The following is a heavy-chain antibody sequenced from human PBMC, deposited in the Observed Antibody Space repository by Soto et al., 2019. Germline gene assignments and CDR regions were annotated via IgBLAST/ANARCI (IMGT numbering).Heavy chain of an antibody. CDR3: ARVVYGSGNYYTGTSDIEI. CDR1: GGTLSDHG. Sequence: QVQLEQSGAEVKKPGSSVKISCKASGGTLSDHGVSWLRQAPGQGLEWVGGTIPVFNTAKYAAKFQVRVKIAADKSTNIAYVELGSLISDDTAFDYCARVVYGSGNYYTGTSDIEIWGQGTLVIVSS. J-gene: IGHJ3*02. D-gene: IGHD3-10*01. V-gene: IGHV1-69*06. CDR2: TIPVFNTA.